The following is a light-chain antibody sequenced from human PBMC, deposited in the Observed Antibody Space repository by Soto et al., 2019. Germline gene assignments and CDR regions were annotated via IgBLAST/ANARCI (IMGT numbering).Light chain of an antibody. V-gene: IGLV2-23*02. J-gene: IGLJ1*01. CDR2: EVS. CDR3: CSYAGSSPYV. Sequence: QSVLTQPASVSGSPGQSITVSCTGTSSDVGSYNLVSWYQQYPGKVPELMIYEVSKRPPGVSNRFSGSKSGNTASLTISGLQAEDEADYYCCSYAGSSPYVFGTGTKVTV. CDR1: SSDVGSYNL.